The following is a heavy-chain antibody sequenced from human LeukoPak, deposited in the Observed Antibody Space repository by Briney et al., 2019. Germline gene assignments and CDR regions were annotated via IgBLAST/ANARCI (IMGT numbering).Heavy chain of an antibody. CDR2: IYSSGST. Sequence: SETLSLTCTVSGGSITSYYWSWIRQPAGKGLEWIARIYSSGSTNYNPSLKSRVSISLDKAKNQVSLKLSSVTAADTAVYYCARENTYYYGSGGYYWYFDLWGRGTLVTVSS. CDR3: ARENTYYYGSGGYYWYFDL. CDR1: GGSITSYY. V-gene: IGHV4-4*07. J-gene: IGHJ2*01. D-gene: IGHD3-22*01.